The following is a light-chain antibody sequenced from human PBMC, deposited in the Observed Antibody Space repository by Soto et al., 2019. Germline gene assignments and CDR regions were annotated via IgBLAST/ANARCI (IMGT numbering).Light chain of an antibody. CDR1: NIGSKT. Sequence: SYELTQPPSVSVAPGETARITCGGNNIGSKTVHWYQQKPGQAPVLVIYYDSRRSSGIPERFSGSNSANTATLTISRVEARDEADYYCQVWDSSSDRSYVFGTGTKLTVL. V-gene: IGLV3-21*04. J-gene: IGLJ1*01. CDR2: YDS. CDR3: QVWDSSSDRSYV.